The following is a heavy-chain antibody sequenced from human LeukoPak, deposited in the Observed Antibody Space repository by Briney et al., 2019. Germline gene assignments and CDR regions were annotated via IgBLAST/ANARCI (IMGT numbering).Heavy chain of an antibody. D-gene: IGHD1-26*01. V-gene: IGHV4-34*01. CDR1: GGSFSGYY. J-gene: IGHJ4*02. CDR2: INHSGST. Sequence: SETLSLTCAVYGGSFSGYYWSWIRQPPGKGLEWIGEINHSGSTNYNPSLKSRVTISIDTSKNQFSLKLSSVTVADTAVYYCARLNSREFDYWGQGTLVTVSS. CDR3: ARLNSREFDY.